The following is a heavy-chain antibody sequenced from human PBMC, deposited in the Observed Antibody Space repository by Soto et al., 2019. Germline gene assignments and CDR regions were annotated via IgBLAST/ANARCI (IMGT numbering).Heavy chain of an antibody. J-gene: IGHJ4*02. D-gene: IGHD5-18*01. V-gene: IGHV3-33*01. CDR3: ARDLGYNYGHPFDY. Sequence: QVQLVESGGGVVQPGRSLRLSCAASGFTFSGYTIHWVRQAPGKGLEWLALIWFDGSNKYYADSVKGRFTISRDNASNTLYLQLNSLRAEDTAVYYCARDLGYNYGHPFDYWGQGTLVTVSS. CDR1: GFTFSGYT. CDR2: IWFDGSNK.